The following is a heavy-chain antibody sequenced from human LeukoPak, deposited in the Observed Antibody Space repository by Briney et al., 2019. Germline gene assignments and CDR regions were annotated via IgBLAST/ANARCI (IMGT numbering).Heavy chain of an antibody. CDR2: ISAYNGNT. Sequence: GASVKVSCKASGYTFTSYGISWVRQAPGQGLEWMGWISAYNGNTNYAQKLQGRVTMTTDTSTSTAYMELRSLRSDDAAAYYCARETYYDSSGYPPTNYYYGMDVWGQGTTVTVSS. D-gene: IGHD3-22*01. CDR1: GYTFTSYG. CDR3: ARETYYDSSGYPPTNYYYGMDV. J-gene: IGHJ6*02. V-gene: IGHV1-18*01.